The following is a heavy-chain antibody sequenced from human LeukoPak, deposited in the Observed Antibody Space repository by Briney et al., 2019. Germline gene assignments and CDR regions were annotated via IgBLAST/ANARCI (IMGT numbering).Heavy chain of an antibody. CDR3: ARVTGGSGSYYSPLHYYFDY. V-gene: IGHV4-30-4*01. D-gene: IGHD3-10*01. J-gene: IGHJ4*02. Sequence: SETLSLTCTVSGGSISGGDYYWSWIRQPPGKGLEWIGYIYYSGSTYYNPSLKSRVTISVDTSKNQFSLKLNSVTAADTAVYYCARVTGGSGSYYSPLHYYFDYWGQGTLVTVSS. CDR2: IYYSGST. CDR1: GGSISGGDYY.